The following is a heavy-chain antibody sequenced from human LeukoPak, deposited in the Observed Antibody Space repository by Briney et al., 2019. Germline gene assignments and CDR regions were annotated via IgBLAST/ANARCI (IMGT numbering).Heavy chain of an antibody. J-gene: IGHJ6*03. CDR3: AGSSSWRYYYYYMDV. D-gene: IGHD6-13*01. CDR2: IYHSGST. CDR1: GGSISRSTYY. Sequence: SETLSLTCTVSGGSISRSTYYWAWIRQPPGKGLEWIGSIYHSGSTYYNPSLKSRVTISVDTSKNQFSLKLSSVTAADTAVYYCAGSSSWRYYYYYMDVWGKGATVTVSS. V-gene: IGHV4-39*07.